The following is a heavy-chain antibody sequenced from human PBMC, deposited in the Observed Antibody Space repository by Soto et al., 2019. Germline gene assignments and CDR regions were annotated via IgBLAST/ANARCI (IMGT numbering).Heavy chain of an antibody. CDR2: INSDGSST. Sequence: EVQLVESGGGIVQPGGSLRLSCAASGFTFSSYWMHWVRQAPGKGLVWVSRINSDGSSTSYADSVKGRFTISRDNAKNTLYLQMNSLRAEDTAVYYCARQVEMATTHNAFDIWGQGTMVTVSS. J-gene: IGHJ3*02. CDR1: GFTFSSYW. D-gene: IGHD5-12*01. V-gene: IGHV3-74*01. CDR3: ARQVEMATTHNAFDI.